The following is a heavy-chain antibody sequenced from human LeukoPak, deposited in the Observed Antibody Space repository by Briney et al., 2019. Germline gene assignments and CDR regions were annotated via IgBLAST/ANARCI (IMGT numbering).Heavy chain of an antibody. D-gene: IGHD3-3*01. CDR1: GGSISSGSYY. CDR3: ARYPPEYYDFWSGYYDDAFDI. V-gene: IGHV4-61*02. J-gene: IGHJ3*02. CDR2: IYTSGST. Sequence: SETLSLTCTVSGGSISSGSYYWSWIRQPAGKGLEWIGRIYTSGSTNYNPSLKSRVTISVDTSKNQFSLKLSSVTAADTAVYYCARYPPEYYDFWSGYYDDAFDIWGQGTMVTVSS.